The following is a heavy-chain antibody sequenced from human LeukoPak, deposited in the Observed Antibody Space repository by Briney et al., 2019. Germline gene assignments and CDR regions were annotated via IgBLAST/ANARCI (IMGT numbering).Heavy chain of an antibody. D-gene: IGHD1-26*01. CDR2: IYTSGST. Sequence: PSETLSLTCTVSGGSISSYYWSWIRQPAGKGLEWIGRIYTSGSTNYNPSLKSRVTMSVDTSKNQFSLKLSSVIAADTAVYYCAREGRVGAIVSFFNWGQGTLVTVSS. J-gene: IGHJ4*02. CDR3: AREGRVGAIVSFFN. V-gene: IGHV4-4*07. CDR1: GGSISSYY.